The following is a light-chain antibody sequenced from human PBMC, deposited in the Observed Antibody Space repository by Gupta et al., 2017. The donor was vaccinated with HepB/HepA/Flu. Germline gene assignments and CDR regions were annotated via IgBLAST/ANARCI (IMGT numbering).Light chain of an antibody. CDR2: TND. J-gene: IGLJ2*01. CDR1: SSNIENNY. CDR3: GTWDDTLSHVV. Sequence: QSVLTQPPSLSAAPGQKVTISSSGTSSNIENNYVSWYQQLPGPATKLRIHTNDARPSGIPDRFSGSKSGTSATLGIAGLQTGDEADYYCGTWDDTLSHVVFGGGTKLTVL. V-gene: IGLV1-51*02.